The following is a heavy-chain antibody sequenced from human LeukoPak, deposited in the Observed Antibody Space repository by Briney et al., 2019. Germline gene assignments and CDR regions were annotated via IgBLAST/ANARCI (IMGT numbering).Heavy chain of an antibody. Sequence: PGGSLRLSCAASGFTFSSYAMHWVRQAPGKGLEWVAVISYDGSNKYYADSVKGRFTISRDNSKNTLYLQMNSLRAEDTAVHYCARDPSSGYYYYFDYWGQGTLVTVSS. CDR1: GFTFSSYA. CDR2: ISYDGSNK. D-gene: IGHD3-22*01. J-gene: IGHJ4*02. CDR3: ARDPSSGYYYYFDY. V-gene: IGHV3-30-3*01.